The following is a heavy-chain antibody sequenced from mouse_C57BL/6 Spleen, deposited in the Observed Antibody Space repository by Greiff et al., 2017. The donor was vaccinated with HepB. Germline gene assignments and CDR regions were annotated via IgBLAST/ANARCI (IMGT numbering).Heavy chain of an antibody. J-gene: IGHJ2*01. CDR1: GYAFSSSW. V-gene: IGHV1-82*01. CDR3: ARWDYYGSSWFYFDY. Sequence: QVQLQQSGPELVKPGASVKISCKASGYAFSSSWINWVKQRPGKGLEWIGRIYPGDGDTNYNGKFKGKATLTADKSSSTAYMQLSSLTSEDSAVYFCARWDYYGSSWFYFDYWGQGTTLTVSS. D-gene: IGHD1-1*01. CDR2: IYPGDGDT.